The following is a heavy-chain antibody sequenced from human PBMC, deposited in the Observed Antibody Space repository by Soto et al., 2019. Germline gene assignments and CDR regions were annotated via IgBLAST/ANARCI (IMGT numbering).Heavy chain of an antibody. D-gene: IGHD3-3*01. CDR2: IYYSGST. CDR3: ATLGYYDFWSGYYNRRQRFDP. CDR1: GGSISSYY. V-gene: IGHV4-59*12. Sequence: SSETLSLTCTVSGGSISSYYWSWIRQPPGKGLEWIGYIYYSGSTNYNPSLKSRVTISVDTSKNQFSLKLSSVTAADTAVYYCATLGYYDFWSGYYNRRQRFDPWGQGTLVTVSS. J-gene: IGHJ5*02.